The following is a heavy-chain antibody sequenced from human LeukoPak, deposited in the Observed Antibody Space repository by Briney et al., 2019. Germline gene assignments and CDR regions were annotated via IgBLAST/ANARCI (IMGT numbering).Heavy chain of an antibody. CDR1: GDSISSSSYY. CDR3: ARQIAVVEYTDPNWFDS. J-gene: IGHJ5*01. D-gene: IGHD2-21*01. Sequence: PSETLSLTCSVSGDSISSSSYYSGWIRQPPGKGLDWIGSIFYSGSTYYTPSLKSRVTISLDTYKHQFSLRLNSVTAADTAVYYCARQIAVVEYTDPNWFDSWGQGTLVTVSS. CDR2: IFYSGST. V-gene: IGHV4-39*07.